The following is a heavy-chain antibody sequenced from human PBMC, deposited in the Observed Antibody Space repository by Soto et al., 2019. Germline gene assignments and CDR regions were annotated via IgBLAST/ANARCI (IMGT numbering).Heavy chain of an antibody. CDR3: ARDALSRDSI. CDR1: GGSISSGGYY. V-gene: IGHV4-31*03. Sequence: QVQLQESGPGLVKPSQTLSLTCTVSGGSISSGGYYWSWIRQHPGKGLEWIGYISYSGSTYYNPSLESRVTISVDTPKNQCSLKLSSVTAADTAVYYCARDALSRDSIWGQGTLVTVSS. J-gene: IGHJ4*02. D-gene: IGHD3-22*01. CDR2: ISYSGST.